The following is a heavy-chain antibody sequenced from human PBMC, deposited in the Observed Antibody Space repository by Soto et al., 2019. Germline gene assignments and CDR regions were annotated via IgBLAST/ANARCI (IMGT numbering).Heavy chain of an antibody. V-gene: IGHV3-72*01. CDR1: GLIFSDYH. CDR2: IRRKANSYTT. CDR3: AMLGGWSGGSSGMDV. D-gene: IGHD6-19*01. Sequence: EVQLVESGGGLVQPGGSLRLSCAASGLIFSDYHMDWVRQAPGKGLEWVGRIRRKANSYTTEYAASVKGRFTISREDSKNSLYLQMNSLKSGDTAVYYCAMLGGWSGGSSGMDVWGQGTTVTVSS. J-gene: IGHJ6*02.